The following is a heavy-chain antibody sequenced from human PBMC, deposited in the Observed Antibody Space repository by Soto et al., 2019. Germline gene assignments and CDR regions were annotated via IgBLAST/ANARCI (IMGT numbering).Heavy chain of an antibody. V-gene: IGHV3-30-3*01. CDR2: ISYDGSNK. D-gene: IGHD6-6*01. J-gene: IGHJ4*02. CDR1: GFTFSSYA. Sequence: QVQLVESGGGVVQPRRSLSLSWAASGFTFSSYAMHWVRQAPGKGLEWVAVISYDGSNKYYADSVKGRFTISRDNSKNTLYLQMNSLRAEDTAVYYCARGSTSSGEDFDYWGQGTLVTVSS. CDR3: ARGSTSSGEDFDY.